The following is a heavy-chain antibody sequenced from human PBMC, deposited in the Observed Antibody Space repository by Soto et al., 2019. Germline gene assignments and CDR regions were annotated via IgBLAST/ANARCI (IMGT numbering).Heavy chain of an antibody. D-gene: IGHD3-9*01. V-gene: IGHV3-30*03. CDR3: ARDLSGYDIYDY. CDR1: GFSFSSYG. CDR2: MSYDGSNK. J-gene: IGHJ4*02. Sequence: QVPLVESGGGVVQPGRSLRLSCVASGFSFSSYGMHWVRQAPGKGLEWVAVMSYDGSNKYYADSVKGRFTISRDNSKNTLFLQMNSLRAEDTAVYYCARDLSGYDIYDYWGQGTLVTVSS.